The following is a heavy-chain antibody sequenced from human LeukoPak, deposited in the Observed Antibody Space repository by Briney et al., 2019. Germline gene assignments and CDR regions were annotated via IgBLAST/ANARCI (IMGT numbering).Heavy chain of an antibody. J-gene: IGHJ4*02. CDR1: GYTFTSYD. CDR3: ARGSGVSYYYGSGSSDFDY. CDR2: MNPNSGNT. Sequence: ASVKVYCKASGYTFTSYDINWERQATGQGLEWMGWMNPNSGNTGYAQKFQGRVTMTRNTSISTAYMELSSLRSEDTAVYYCARGSGVSYYYGSGSSDFDYWGQGTLVTVSS. V-gene: IGHV1-8*01. D-gene: IGHD3-10*01.